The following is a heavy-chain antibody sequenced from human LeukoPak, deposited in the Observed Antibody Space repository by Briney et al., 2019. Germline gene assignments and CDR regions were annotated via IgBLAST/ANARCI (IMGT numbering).Heavy chain of an antibody. D-gene: IGHD3-10*01. CDR3: ARVYGSGSYYNGFAY. CDR2: IHPGDSDT. CDR1: GYSFTSYW. Sequence: GESLKISCKGSGYSFTSYWIGWVRQVPGKGLEWMGIIHPGDSDTTYSPSFQGQVTISADKSISSSYLQWSSLKASDTAMYYCARVYGSGSYYNGFAYWGQGTLVTVSS. J-gene: IGHJ4*02. V-gene: IGHV5-51*01.